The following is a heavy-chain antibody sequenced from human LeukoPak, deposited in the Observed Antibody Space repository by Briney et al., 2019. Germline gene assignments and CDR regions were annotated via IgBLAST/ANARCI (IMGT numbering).Heavy chain of an antibody. J-gene: IGHJ4*02. CDR2: ISSSGTYT. CDR3: AKGHRIAAAGTRFDY. V-gene: IGHV3-21*04. CDR1: GFTFYTYS. D-gene: IGHD6-13*01. Sequence: GGSLRLSCAASGFTFYTYSMNWVRQAPGKGLEWVSSISSSGTYTYYADSVKGRFTISRDNAKNSLYLQMDSLRAEDTAIYYCAKGHRIAAAGTRFDYWGQGTLVTVSS.